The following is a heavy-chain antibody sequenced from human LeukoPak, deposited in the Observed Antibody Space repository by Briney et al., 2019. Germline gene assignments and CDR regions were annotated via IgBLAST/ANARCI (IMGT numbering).Heavy chain of an antibody. CDR3: ARDLGRRVYYYGMDV. CDR2: ITNDGSST. Sequence: GGSLRLSCAASGLTFSSHWMHWVRQAPGKGLVWVSRITNDGSSTTYADSVKGRFTISRDNAKNSLYLQMNSLRAEDTAVYYCARDLGRRVYYYGMDVWGQGTTVTVSS. D-gene: IGHD7-27*01. J-gene: IGHJ6*02. V-gene: IGHV3-74*01. CDR1: GLTFSSHW.